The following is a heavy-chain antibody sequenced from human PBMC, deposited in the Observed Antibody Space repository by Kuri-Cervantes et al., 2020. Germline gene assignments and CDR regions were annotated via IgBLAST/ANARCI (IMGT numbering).Heavy chain of an antibody. Sequence: GESLKISCAASGFTFSSYAMTWVRQAPGKGLEWVSAITGSGGSTYYADSVRGRFTISRDNSKNTLSLQMNSLRAEDTAVYYCARVQVTSSWFRYYYYYMDVWGKGTTVTVSS. D-gene: IGHD6-13*01. V-gene: IGHV3-23*01. CDR3: ARVQVTSSWFRYYYYYMDV. CDR2: ITGSGGST. CDR1: GFTFSSYA. J-gene: IGHJ6*03.